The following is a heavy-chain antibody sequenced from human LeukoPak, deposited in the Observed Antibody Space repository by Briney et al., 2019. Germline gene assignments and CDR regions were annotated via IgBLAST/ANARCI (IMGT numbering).Heavy chain of an antibody. D-gene: IGHD1-26*01. J-gene: IGHJ4*02. V-gene: IGHV3-48*03. Sequence: GRSLRLSCAASGFTFSSYEMNWVRQAPGKGLEWVSYISSSGSTIYYADSVKGRFTISRDNAKNSLYLQMNSLKSEDSAAYYCARGPAANSGNYYAGDYWGQGTLVTVSS. CDR1: GFTFSSYE. CDR2: ISSSGSTI. CDR3: ARGPAANSGNYYAGDY.